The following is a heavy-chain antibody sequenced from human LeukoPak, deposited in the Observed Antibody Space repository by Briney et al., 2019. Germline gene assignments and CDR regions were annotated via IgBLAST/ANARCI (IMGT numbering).Heavy chain of an antibody. V-gene: IGHV3-74*01. CDR2: INSDGSST. CDR3: ARAPVLRFLEGYYYMDV. Sequence: GGSLRLSCAASGFTFSSYWMHWVRHAPGKGLVWVSRINSDGSSTSYADSVKGRFSISRDNAKNTLYLQMNSLRAEDTAVYYCARAPVLRFLEGYYYMDVWGKGTTVTVSS. D-gene: IGHD3-3*01. CDR1: GFTFSSYW. J-gene: IGHJ6*03.